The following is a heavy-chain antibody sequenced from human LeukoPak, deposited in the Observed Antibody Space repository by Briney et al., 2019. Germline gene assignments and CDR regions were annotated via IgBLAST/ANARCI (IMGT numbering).Heavy chain of an antibody. CDR2: ISGSGGST. J-gene: IGHJ4*02. CDR1: GFTFSSYA. D-gene: IGHD6-13*01. CDR3: AKDGSSSWPPQNFDY. Sequence: GGSLRLSCAAPGFTFSSYAMSWVRQAPGKGLEWVSAISGSGGSTYYADSVKGRFTISRDNSKNTLYLQMNSLRAEDTAVYYCAKDGSSSWPPQNFDYWGQGTLVTVSS. V-gene: IGHV3-23*01.